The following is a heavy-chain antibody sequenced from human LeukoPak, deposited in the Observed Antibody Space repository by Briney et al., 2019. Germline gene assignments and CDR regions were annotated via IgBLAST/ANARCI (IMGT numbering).Heavy chain of an antibody. CDR1: GFTFSTYG. CDR3: ARGAYYYGSGSYYIDY. Sequence: GGSLRLSCAASGFTFSTYGMHWVRQTPGKGLECVAFIEYDGMNKYYADSVKGRFTISRDNSKNTLYLQMNSLRAEDTAVYYCARGAYYYGSGSYYIDYWGQGTLVTVSS. CDR2: IEYDGMNK. D-gene: IGHD3-10*01. V-gene: IGHV3-30*19. J-gene: IGHJ4*02.